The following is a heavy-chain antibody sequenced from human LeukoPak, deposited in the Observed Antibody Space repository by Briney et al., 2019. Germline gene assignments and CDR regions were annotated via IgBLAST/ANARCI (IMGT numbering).Heavy chain of an antibody. CDR1: GGSISSSNYY. J-gene: IGHJ4*02. V-gene: IGHV4-39*01. D-gene: IGHD2-15*01. CDR3: ARRYCGGGSCYPIDQ. Sequence: SETLSLNCTVSGGSISSSNYYWGWIRQPPGKGLEWIGSISYSGSTYYNPSLKSRVTIAADTSKNQFSLKLSSVTAADTAVYYCARRYCGGGSCYPIDQWGQGTLVTVSS. CDR2: ISYSGST.